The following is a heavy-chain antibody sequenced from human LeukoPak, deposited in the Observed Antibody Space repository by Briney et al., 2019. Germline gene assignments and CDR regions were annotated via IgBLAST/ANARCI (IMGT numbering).Heavy chain of an antibody. CDR1: GFTFSDFP. CDR2: IRSKTNNYAT. V-gene: IGHV3-73*01. J-gene: IGHJ4*02. D-gene: IGHD4-11*01. Sequence: GGSLRLSCAASGFTFSDFPMIWVRQASGKGLEWVGRIRSKTNNYATTNAASVKGRFTFSRDDSKNTAYLQMYGLKTDDTAVYYCATGTYNYWGQGTLVTVSS. CDR3: ATGTYNY.